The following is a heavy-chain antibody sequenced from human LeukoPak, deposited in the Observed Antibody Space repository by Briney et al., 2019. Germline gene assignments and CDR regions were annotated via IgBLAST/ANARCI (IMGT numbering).Heavy chain of an antibody. Sequence: PGRSLRVSSTASGFTFGDYAMNWVRQAPGKGLEWVSSITSPVGRIYYADSLKGRITISRDNARSTLYLQMNSLRAEDTAVYYCATDGRSSGWYGFDYWGQGILVTVSS. CDR2: ITSPVGRI. J-gene: IGHJ4*01. CDR1: GFTFGDYA. CDR3: ATDGRSSGWYGFDY. D-gene: IGHD6-19*01. V-gene: IGHV3-21*01.